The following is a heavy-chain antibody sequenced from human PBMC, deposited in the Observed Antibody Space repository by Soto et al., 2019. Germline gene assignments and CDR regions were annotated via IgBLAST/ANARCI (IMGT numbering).Heavy chain of an antibody. CDR2: IYWDDDK. CDR3: AHSSGHFWSEYKTLFDY. J-gene: IGHJ4*02. Sequence: SGPTLVNPTQTLTLTCTFSGFSLTTSGVGVAWIRQPPGRALEWLALIYWDDDKRYSPSLKSRVTITKDTSKNQVVLTMTNMDPVDTATYYCAHSSGHFWSEYKTLFDYWGQGTLVTVSS. CDR1: GFSLTTSGVG. V-gene: IGHV2-5*02. D-gene: IGHD3-3*02.